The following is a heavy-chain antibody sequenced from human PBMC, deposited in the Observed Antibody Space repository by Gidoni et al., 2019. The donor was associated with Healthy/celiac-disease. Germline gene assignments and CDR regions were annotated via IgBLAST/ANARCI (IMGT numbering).Heavy chain of an antibody. Sequence: QVQLQQWGAGLLKPSETLSLTCAVYGGSFSGYYWSWIRQPPGKGLEGIGEINHSGSTNYNPSLKSRVTISVDTSKNQFSLKLSSVTAADTAVYYCARDYSSSLYYYYGMDVWGQGTTVTVSS. V-gene: IGHV4-34*01. J-gene: IGHJ6*02. CDR1: GGSFSGYY. CDR3: ARDYSSSLYYYYGMDV. D-gene: IGHD2-15*01. CDR2: INHSGST.